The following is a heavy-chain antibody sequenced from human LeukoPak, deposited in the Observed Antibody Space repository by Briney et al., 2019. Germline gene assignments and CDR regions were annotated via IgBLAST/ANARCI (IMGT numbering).Heavy chain of an antibody. CDR1: GGSISTYY. CDR3: ARVVWGGDFHYPLDV. CDR2: IYSSGSTSGST. J-gene: IGHJ6*04. Sequence: SETLSLTCTVSGGSISTYYWTWIRQPPGKGLEWIGYIYSSGSTSGSTNYNPSLRSRVTISVDTSKNQSSLKLSSVTAADTAVYYCARVVWGGDFHYPLDVWGKGTTVIVSS. D-gene: IGHD7-27*01. V-gene: IGHV4-4*08.